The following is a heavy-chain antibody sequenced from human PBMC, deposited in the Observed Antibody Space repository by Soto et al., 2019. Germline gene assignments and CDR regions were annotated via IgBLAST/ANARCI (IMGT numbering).Heavy chain of an antibody. Sequence: SGPTLVNPTQTLTLTCTFSGFSLSTRGVGVGWIRQPPGKALEWLALIYWDDDKRYSPSLKSRLSITKDTPKNQVVLTMTNMEPVDTATYYCARATTVTTVDYWGQGTLVTSPQ. J-gene: IGHJ4*02. CDR2: IYWDDDK. CDR3: ARATTVTTVDY. D-gene: IGHD4-4*01. V-gene: IGHV2-5*02. CDR1: GFSLSTRGVG.